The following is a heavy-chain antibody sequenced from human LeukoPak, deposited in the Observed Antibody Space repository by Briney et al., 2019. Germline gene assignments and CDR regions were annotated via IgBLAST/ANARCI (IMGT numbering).Heavy chain of an antibody. Sequence: PGGSLRLPCVDSGFTFTNAWMSWVRQAPGKGLEWIGRIKSKTDGETTNYAEPVRGRFTISRDDSKSAVYLQMNSLKTEDTAVYYCSTTYYYDSSEGYWGQGTLVTVSS. CDR2: IKSKTDGETT. CDR3: STTYYYDSSEGY. CDR1: GFTFTNAW. D-gene: IGHD3-22*01. V-gene: IGHV3-15*01. J-gene: IGHJ4*02.